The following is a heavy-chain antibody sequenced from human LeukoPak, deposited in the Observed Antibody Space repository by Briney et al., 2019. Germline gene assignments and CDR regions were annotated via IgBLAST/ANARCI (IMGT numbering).Heavy chain of an antibody. J-gene: IGHJ4*02. Sequence: VGSLRLSCAASGFTFSSYWMSWVRQAPGKGLEWVANIKQDGSEKYYVDSVKGRFTISRDNAKNSLYLQMNSLRAEDTAVYYCARTEPYDFWRGYDEYRGQGTLVTVSS. CDR1: GFTFSSYW. CDR3: ARTEPYDFWRGYDEY. CDR2: IKQDGSEK. V-gene: IGHV3-7*01. D-gene: IGHD3-3*01.